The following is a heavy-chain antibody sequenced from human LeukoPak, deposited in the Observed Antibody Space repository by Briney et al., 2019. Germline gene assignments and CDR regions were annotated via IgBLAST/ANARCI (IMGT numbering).Heavy chain of an antibody. D-gene: IGHD3-22*01. CDR3: ARLEDSIRRPMNYYYYYMDV. CDR1: GFTVRSNY. V-gene: IGHV3-53*01. Sequence: PGGSLRLSCAASGFTVRSNYMSWVRQAPGKGLEWVSVIYSGVTTYYADSVKGRFTISRDNSKNTLYLQMNSLRDEDTAVYYCARLEDSIRRPMNYYYYYMDVWGKGTTVTVSS. J-gene: IGHJ6*03. CDR2: IYSGVTT.